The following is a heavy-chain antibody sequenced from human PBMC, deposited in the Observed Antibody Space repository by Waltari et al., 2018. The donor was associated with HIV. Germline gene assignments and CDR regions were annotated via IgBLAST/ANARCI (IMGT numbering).Heavy chain of an antibody. CDR1: GYTFTTYD. Sequence: QVQLVQSGAEVKKPGASVKVSCKASGYTFTTYDINWVRQATGQVLEWMGRMNPNSGNTGYAKKFQGRVTMTRNTSITTAHMELSSRRADDTAVYYCARGRSGNYRGNSVVDYWGQGTLVTVSS. CDR3: ARGRSGNYRGNSVVDY. CDR2: MNPNSGNT. V-gene: IGHV1-8*01. D-gene: IGHD1-26*01. J-gene: IGHJ4*02.